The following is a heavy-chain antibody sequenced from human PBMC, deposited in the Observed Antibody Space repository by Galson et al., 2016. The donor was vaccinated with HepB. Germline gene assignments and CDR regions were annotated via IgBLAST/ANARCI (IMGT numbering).Heavy chain of an antibody. CDR2: INPSDITT. CDR1: GYIFSNYH. CDR3: ARDRTVTTLLHY. J-gene: IGHJ4*02. V-gene: IGHV1-46*03. D-gene: IGHD4-17*01. Sequence: SVKVSCKASGYIFSNYHLHWVRQAPGQGLEWMGAINPSDITTTYAQKFQGRVTMTSDTATSTVYMELSSLRSDDTAVYYFARDRTVTTLLHYWGQGTLVTVSS.